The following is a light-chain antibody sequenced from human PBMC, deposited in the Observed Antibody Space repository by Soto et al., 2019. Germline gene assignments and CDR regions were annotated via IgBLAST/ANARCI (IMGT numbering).Light chain of an antibody. J-gene: IGKJ1*01. CDR2: GSF. CDR1: QSVDNN. Sequence: EILLTQSPGSLSLSPGERATLSCRSSQSVDNNVAWYQQKPGQAPRLLIVGSFARATGIPARFSGSGSGTESTLTISSLQSDDFAIYYCQQYNNWPPTWTFGQGTKVDIK. CDR3: QQYNNWPPTWT. V-gene: IGKV3-15*01.